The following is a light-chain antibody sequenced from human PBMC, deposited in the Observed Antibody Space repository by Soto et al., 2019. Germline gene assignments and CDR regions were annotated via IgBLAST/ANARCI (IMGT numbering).Light chain of an antibody. Sequence: QSVLTQTPSVSGAPGQGVTLSCTGSSYNIGAGEDVHWYQQLPGTAPKLLIYGNDNRPSGVPDRFSGSKSGTSASLAITGLQAEDEADYYCQSYDSSLSGPVFGGGTKLTVL. CDR3: QSYDSSLSGPV. CDR1: SYNIGAGED. J-gene: IGLJ3*02. CDR2: GND. V-gene: IGLV1-40*01.